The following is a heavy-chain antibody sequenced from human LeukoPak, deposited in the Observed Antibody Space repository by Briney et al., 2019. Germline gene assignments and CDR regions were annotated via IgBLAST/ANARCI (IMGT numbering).Heavy chain of an antibody. J-gene: IGHJ4*02. CDR3: ARGSGSDFWIGNYFDY. CDR1: GGPISSYY. D-gene: IGHD3-3*01. Sequence: SETLSLTCTVSGGPISSYYWSWIRQPPGKGLEWIGYIYYSGSTNYNPSLKSRVTISVDTSKNQFSLKLSSVTAADTAVYYCARGSGSDFWIGNYFDYWGQGTLVTVSS. CDR2: IYYSGST. V-gene: IGHV4-59*01.